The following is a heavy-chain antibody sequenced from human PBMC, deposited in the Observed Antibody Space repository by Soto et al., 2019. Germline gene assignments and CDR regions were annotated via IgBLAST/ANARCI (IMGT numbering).Heavy chain of an antibody. CDR2: MSYNGRNT. J-gene: IGHJ6*03. D-gene: IGHD3-16*01. Sequence: GGSLRLSCAASGFTFSTYGLHWVRQAPGKGLEWVAVMSYNGRNTYYADSVKGRFTISRDNSKNTLHLQMNSLRAEDTAVYYCAKDRDPWGIYYYYYMDVWGKGTTVTVSS. CDR1: GFTFSTYG. CDR3: AKDRDPWGIYYYYYMDV. V-gene: IGHV3-30*18.